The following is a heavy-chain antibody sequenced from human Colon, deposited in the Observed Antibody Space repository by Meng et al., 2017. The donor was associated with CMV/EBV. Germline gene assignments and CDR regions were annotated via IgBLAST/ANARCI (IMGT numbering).Heavy chain of an antibody. CDR2: IRHKAAGYST. CDR3: TRDGGTYDFANL. J-gene: IGHJ5*02. CDR1: GFTVSSNY. D-gene: IGHD5-12*01. Sequence: GGSLRLSCAPSGFTVSSNYMSWVRQAPGKGLEWVARIRHKAAGYSTEYGASVRGRFTVSRDDSKNSVYLQMNSLITEDTAVYYCTRDGGTYDFANLWGQGTLVTVSS. V-gene: IGHV3-72*01.